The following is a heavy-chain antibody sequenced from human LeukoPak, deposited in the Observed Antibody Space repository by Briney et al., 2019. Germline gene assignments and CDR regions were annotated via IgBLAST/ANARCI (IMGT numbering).Heavy chain of an antibody. D-gene: IGHD1-26*01. Sequence: HAGGSLRLPCAASGFTFSSYAMSWVRQAPGKGLEWVSAISGSGGSTYYADSVKGRFTISRDNAKNSLYLQMNSLRTEDTAVYYCARARGSYSHDYWGQGTLVTVSS. CDR1: GFTFSSYA. CDR2: ISGSGGST. J-gene: IGHJ4*02. CDR3: ARARGSYSHDY. V-gene: IGHV3-23*01.